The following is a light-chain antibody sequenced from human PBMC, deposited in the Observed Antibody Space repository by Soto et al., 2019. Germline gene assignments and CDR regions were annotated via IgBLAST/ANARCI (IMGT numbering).Light chain of an antibody. J-gene: IGLJ1*01. CDR2: EGN. CDR1: SSAFGTFRL. Sequence: QSALTQPASVSGSPGQSITISCTGSSSAFGTFRLVSWYQHHPGKVPKLIIYEGNKRPSGVSDRFSGSEPGNTASLTISGLQAEDEADYACSSSAPGRTFVFGTGTKLTVL. CDR3: SSSAPGRTFV. V-gene: IGLV2-23*01.